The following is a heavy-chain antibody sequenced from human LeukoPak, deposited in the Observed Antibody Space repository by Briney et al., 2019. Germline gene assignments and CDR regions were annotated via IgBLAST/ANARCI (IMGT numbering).Heavy chain of an antibody. CDR1: GGSISSYY. D-gene: IGHD6-13*01. J-gene: IGHJ5*02. CDR2: IYYSGST. Sequence: PSETLSLTCTVSGGSISSYYWSWIRQPPGKGLEWIGYIYYSGSTNYNPSLKSRVTISVDTSKNQFSLKLSSVTAADTAVYYCARGHYSSSYWFDPWGQGTLATVSS. V-gene: IGHV4-59*01. CDR3: ARGHYSSSYWFDP.